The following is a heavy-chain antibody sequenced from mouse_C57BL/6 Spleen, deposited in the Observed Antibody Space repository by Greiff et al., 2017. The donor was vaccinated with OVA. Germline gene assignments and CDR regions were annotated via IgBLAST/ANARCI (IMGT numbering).Heavy chain of an antibody. V-gene: IGHV1-82*01. CDR1: GYAFSSSW. D-gene: IGHD1-1*01. J-gene: IGHJ2*01. Sequence: VQLQQSGPELVKPGASVKISCKASGYAFSSSWMNWVKQRPGKGLEWIGRIYPGDGDTNYNGKFKGKATLTADKSSSTAYMQLSSLTSEDSAVYFCASGGYYGSSYGFDYWGQGTTLTVSS. CDR3: ASGGYYGSSYGFDY. CDR2: IYPGDGDT.